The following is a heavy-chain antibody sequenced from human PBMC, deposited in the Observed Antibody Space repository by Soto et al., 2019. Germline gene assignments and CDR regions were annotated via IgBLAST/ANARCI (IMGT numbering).Heavy chain of an antibody. Sequence: GGSLSLSCAASGFTFDDYAMHWVRQAPGKGLEWVSGISWNSGSIGYADSVKGRFTISRDNAKNSLYLQMNSLRAEDTALYYCAKDILNYGGNSGYFDYWGQGTRVTVSS. CDR2: ISWNSGSI. D-gene: IGHD4-17*01. J-gene: IGHJ4*02. V-gene: IGHV3-9*01. CDR1: GFTFDDYA. CDR3: AKDILNYGGNSGYFDY.